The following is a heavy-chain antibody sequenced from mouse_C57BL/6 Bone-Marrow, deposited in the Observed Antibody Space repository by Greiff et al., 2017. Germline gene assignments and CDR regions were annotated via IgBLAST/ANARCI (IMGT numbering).Heavy chain of an antibody. Sequence: EVQRVESGGDLVKPGGSLKLSCAASGSTFSSYGMTWVRQTPDKGLECVANISSGGSYTYYPDSVKGRFTLSRDNAKTTLYLQLSSLKSEDTAMYYCARRSCWFFHYWGQGTTLTVSS. D-gene: IGHD1-1*01. J-gene: IGHJ2*01. CDR1: GSTFSSYG. V-gene: IGHV5-6*01. CDR2: ISSGGSYT. CDR3: ARRSCWFFHY.